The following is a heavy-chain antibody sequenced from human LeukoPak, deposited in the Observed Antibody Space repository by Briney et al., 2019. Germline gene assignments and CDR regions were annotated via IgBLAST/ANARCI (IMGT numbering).Heavy chain of an antibody. CDR2: ISYDGNKK. J-gene: IGHJ3*02. Sequence: PGGSLRLSCTASGFTFSNFVMHWVRQPPGKGLQWVTEISYDGNKKTYVDSVKGRFTISRDNSKNTLYLQMNSLRDEDTAVYYCARGAQKILSFGEYPSDALDIWGQGTMVSVSS. CDR3: ARGAQKILSFGEYPSDALDI. V-gene: IGHV3-30-3*01. CDR1: GFTFSNFV. D-gene: IGHD3-10*01.